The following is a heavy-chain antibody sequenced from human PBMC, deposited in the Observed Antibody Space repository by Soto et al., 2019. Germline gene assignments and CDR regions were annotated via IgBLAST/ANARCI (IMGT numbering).Heavy chain of an antibody. CDR3: ARDLTAAAGTFSCWFDP. V-gene: IGHV3-30-3*01. D-gene: IGHD6-13*01. J-gene: IGHJ5*02. Sequence: QVQLVESGGGVVQPGRSLRLSCAASGFTFSSYAMNWVRQAPGKGLEWVAVISYDGSNKYYADSVKGRFTISRDNSKNTLYLQMNSLRAEDTAVYYCARDLTAAAGTFSCWFDPWGQGTLVTVSS. CDR1: GFTFSSYA. CDR2: ISYDGSNK.